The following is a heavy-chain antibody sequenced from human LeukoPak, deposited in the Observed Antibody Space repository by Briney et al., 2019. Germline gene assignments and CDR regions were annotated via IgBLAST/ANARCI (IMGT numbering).Heavy chain of an antibody. CDR2: IYHSGSS. V-gene: IGHV4-59*01. CDR1: GGSISCFY. Sequence: SETLFLTCTVSGGSISCFYWSWIRQPPGKGLEWIAYIYHSGSSNYNPSLKSRVTLSVDTSKNEFSLKLTSVTAADTAVYYCARDVGQTTSFWGQGTLVTVSS. CDR3: ARDVGQTTSF. J-gene: IGHJ4*02. D-gene: IGHD4-11*01.